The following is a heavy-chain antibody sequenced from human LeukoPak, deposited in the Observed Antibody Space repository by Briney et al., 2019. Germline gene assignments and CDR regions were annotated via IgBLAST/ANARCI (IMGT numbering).Heavy chain of an antibody. V-gene: IGHV3-23*01. J-gene: IGHJ5*02. CDR1: GFTFSSYA. CDR3: AKDLLPTPDTSSIAVAGTSNWFDP. CDR2: ISGSGGST. D-gene: IGHD6-19*01. Sequence: GGSLRLSCAASGFTFSSYAMSWVRQAPGKGLEWVSAISGSGGSTYYADSVKGRFTISRDNSKNTLYLQMNSLRAEDTAVYYCAKDLLPTPDTSSIAVAGTSNWFDPWGQGTLVTVSS.